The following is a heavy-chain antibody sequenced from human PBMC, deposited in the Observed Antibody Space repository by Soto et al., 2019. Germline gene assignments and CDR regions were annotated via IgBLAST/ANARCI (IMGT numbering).Heavy chain of an antibody. J-gene: IGHJ4*02. CDR1: GGSISSSSYY. CDR2: IYYSGST. CDR3: ARLRGYSYGGY. D-gene: IGHD5-18*01. Sequence: QLQLQESGPGLVKPSETLSLTCTVSGGSISSSSYYWGWIRQPPGKGLEWIGSIYYSGSTYYNPSLKSRVTISVDTSKNQFSLKLSSVTAADTAVYYCARLRGYSYGGYWGQRTLVTVSS. V-gene: IGHV4-39*01.